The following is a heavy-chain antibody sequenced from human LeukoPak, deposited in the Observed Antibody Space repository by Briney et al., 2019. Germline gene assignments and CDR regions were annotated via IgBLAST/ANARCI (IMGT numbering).Heavy chain of an antibody. CDR2: ISSSGSTI. Sequence: GGSLRLSGAASGLTSGDYSMSWIGRAPGKGLGWVSYISSSGSTIYYADSVKGRFTISRDNAKNSLYLQMNSLRAEDTAVYYCAREYSGIMYYFDYWGQGTLVTVSS. CDR3: AREYSGIMYYFDY. CDR1: GLTSGDYS. D-gene: IGHD1-26*01. V-gene: IGHV3-11*01. J-gene: IGHJ4*02.